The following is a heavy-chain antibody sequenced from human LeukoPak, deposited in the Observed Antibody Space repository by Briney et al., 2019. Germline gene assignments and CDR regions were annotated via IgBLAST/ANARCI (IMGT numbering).Heavy chain of an antibody. CDR1: GYTLTELS. D-gene: IGHD5-24*01. V-gene: IGHV1-24*01. CDR2: FDPEDGET. CDR3: ATYGYNGTYYFDY. J-gene: IGHJ4*02. Sequence: ASVKVSCKVSGYTLTELSMHWVRQAPGKGLEWMGGFDPEDGETIYAQKFQGRVTMTEGTSTDTAYMELSSLRSEDTAVYYCATYGYNGTYYFDYWGQGTLVTVSS.